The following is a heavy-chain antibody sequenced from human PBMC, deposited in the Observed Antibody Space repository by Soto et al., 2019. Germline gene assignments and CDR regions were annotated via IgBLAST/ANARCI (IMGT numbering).Heavy chain of an antibody. CDR3: ARDIDYYDSSVGGNWFDP. J-gene: IGHJ5*02. CDR2: ISSSSSYT. CDR1: GFTFSDYY. V-gene: IGHV3-11*05. D-gene: IGHD3-22*01. Sequence: QVQLVESGGGLVKPGGSLRLSCAASGFTFSDYYMSWIRQAPGKGLEWVSYISSSSSYTNYADSVKGRFTISRDNAKNSLYLQMNSLRAEDTAVYYCARDIDYYDSSVGGNWFDPWGQGTLVTVSS.